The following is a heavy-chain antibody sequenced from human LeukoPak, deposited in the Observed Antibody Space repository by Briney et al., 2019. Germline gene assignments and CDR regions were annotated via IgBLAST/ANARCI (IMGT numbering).Heavy chain of an antibody. CDR2: INPNSGGT. Sequence: GASVKVSCKASGYTFTGYYMHWVRQAPGQGLEWMGWINPNSGGTNYAQKFQGRVTMTRDTSISTAYMELSRLRSDDTAVYYCARGGHYDSSQQPSDYWGQGTLVTVSS. CDR3: ARGGHYDSSQQPSDY. CDR1: GYTFTGYY. D-gene: IGHD3-22*01. J-gene: IGHJ4*02. V-gene: IGHV1-2*02.